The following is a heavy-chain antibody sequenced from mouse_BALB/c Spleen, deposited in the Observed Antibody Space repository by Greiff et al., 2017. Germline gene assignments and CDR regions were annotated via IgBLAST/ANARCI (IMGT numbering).Heavy chain of an antibody. J-gene: IGHJ4*01. D-gene: IGHD2-10*02. V-gene: IGHV2-2*02. CDR3: ARNPYGKAMDY. CDR1: GFSLTSYG. CDR2: IWSGGST. Sequence: VMLVESGPGLVQPSQSLSITCTVSGFSLTSYGVHWVRQSPGKGLEWLGVIWSGGSTDYNAAFISRLSISKDNSKSQVFFKMNSLQANDTAIYYCARNPYGKAMDYWGQGTSVTVSS.